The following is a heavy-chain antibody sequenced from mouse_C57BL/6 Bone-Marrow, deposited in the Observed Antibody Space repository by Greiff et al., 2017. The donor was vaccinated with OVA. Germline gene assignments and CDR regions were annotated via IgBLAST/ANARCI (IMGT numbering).Heavy chain of an antibody. V-gene: IGHV1-54*01. CDR2: INPGSGGP. Sequence: QVQLQQSGAELVRPGTSVTVSCKASGYAFTNYLIEWVKQRPGQGLEWIGVINPGSGGPNYNETFKGKATLTADKSSSTAYMQLSRLTSEDAAVYVCARSGAYYYGPYYYAMDYWGQGTSVTVSA. CDR1: GYAFTNYL. CDR3: ARSGAYYYGPYYYAMDY. D-gene: IGHD1-1*01. J-gene: IGHJ4*01.